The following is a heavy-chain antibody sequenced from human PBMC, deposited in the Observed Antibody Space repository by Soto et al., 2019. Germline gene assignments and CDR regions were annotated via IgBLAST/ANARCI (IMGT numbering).Heavy chain of an antibody. Sequence: GGSLRLSCAASGFTFSSYAMSWVRQAPGKGLEWVSAISGSGGSTYYADSVKGRFTISRDNSKNTLYLQMNSLRAEDTAVYYCAKDRGHDPRQKHLFDYWGQVSLVTVSS. CDR3: AKDRGHDPRQKHLFDY. J-gene: IGHJ4*02. CDR2: ISGSGGST. V-gene: IGHV3-23*01. CDR1: GFTFSSYA.